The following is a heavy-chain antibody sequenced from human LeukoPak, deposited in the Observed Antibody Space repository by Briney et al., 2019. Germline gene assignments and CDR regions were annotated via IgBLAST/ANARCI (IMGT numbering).Heavy chain of an antibody. J-gene: IGHJ4*02. CDR3: ARGNILSGYCFDY. Sequence: PSETLSLTCAVYGGSITGYYWSWIRQPPGKGLEWVGEIHYTGATSYNPSLKSRATISIDTSKNQVSLKLSSVTAADTAVYYCARGNILSGYCFDYWGQGALVTVSS. CDR1: GGSITGYY. D-gene: IGHD3-9*01. CDR2: IHYTGAT. V-gene: IGHV4-34*01.